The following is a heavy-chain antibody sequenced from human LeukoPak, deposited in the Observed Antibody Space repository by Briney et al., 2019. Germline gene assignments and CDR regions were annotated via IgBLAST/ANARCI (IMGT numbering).Heavy chain of an antibody. J-gene: IGHJ5*02. CDR3: ARALGYCSGGSCTRGYNWFDP. CDR2: IFYSGST. V-gene: IGHV4-39*01. CDR1: GGSISGSSYY. D-gene: IGHD2-15*01. Sequence: KPSETLSLTCTVSGGSISGSSYYWGWIRQPPGKGLEWIGSIFYSGSTYYNPSLKSRVTISVDTSKNQFSLKLNSVTATDTAVYYCARALGYCSGGSCTRGYNWFDPWGQGTLVTVPS.